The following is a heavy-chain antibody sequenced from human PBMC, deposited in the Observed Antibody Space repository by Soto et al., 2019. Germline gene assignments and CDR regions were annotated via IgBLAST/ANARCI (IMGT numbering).Heavy chain of an antibody. D-gene: IGHD6-13*01. V-gene: IGHV4-31*03. CDR3: ARSLIAAAGRFYYYYYGMDV. J-gene: IGHJ6*02. CDR1: GGSISSNYHY. CDR2: IHHSGST. Sequence: SETLSLTCTVSGGSISSNYHYWSWIRQHTGKGLEWMGYIHHSGSTYSNPSLQSRVSMSIDTSKNQFSLKLSSVTAADTAVYYCARSLIAAAGRFYYYYYGMDVWGQGTTVTVSS.